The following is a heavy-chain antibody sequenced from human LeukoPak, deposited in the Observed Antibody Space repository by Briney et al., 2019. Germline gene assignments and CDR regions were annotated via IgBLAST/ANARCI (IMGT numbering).Heavy chain of an antibody. CDR2: ISYDGSNK. J-gene: IGHJ4*02. V-gene: IGHV3-30*03. CDR3: AREDMTTVTGGDY. CDR1: GFTFSSYG. D-gene: IGHD4-11*01. Sequence: GRSLRLSCAASGFTFSSYGMHWVRQAPGKGLEWVAVISYDGSNKYYADSVKGRFTISRDNAKNSLYLQMNSLRAEDTAVYYCAREDMTTVTGGDYWGQGTLVTVSS.